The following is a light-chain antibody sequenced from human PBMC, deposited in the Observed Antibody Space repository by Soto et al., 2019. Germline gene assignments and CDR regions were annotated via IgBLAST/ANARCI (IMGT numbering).Light chain of an antibody. J-gene: IGKJ1*01. CDR2: DAA. V-gene: IGKV1-9*01. Sequence: IQLTQSPSSLSASVGDRVTITCRASPAIASFLAWYQQKPGTAPKLLIYDAATLQGGVPSRFSGSRSGTEYALTIGSLQPEDFATYYCQQLNGSPWTFGQGTKVDIK. CDR3: QQLNGSPWT. CDR1: PAIASF.